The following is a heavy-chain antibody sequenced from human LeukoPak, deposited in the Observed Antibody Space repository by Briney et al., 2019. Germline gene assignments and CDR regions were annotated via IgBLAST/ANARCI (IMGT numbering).Heavy chain of an antibody. CDR3: ARVYYQDSGTSYRHLDY. CDR2: IKQDESEK. J-gene: IGHJ4*02. V-gene: IGHV3-7*01. D-gene: IGHD3-22*01. Sequence: GGSLRLSCAASGFTFRNYCMTWVRQVPGKGLEWVANIKQDESEKYFLDSVKGRFTISRDNAENSLYLQMNSLRAEDTAVYYCARVYYQDSGTSYRHLDYWGQGTLVTVSS. CDR1: GFTFRNYC.